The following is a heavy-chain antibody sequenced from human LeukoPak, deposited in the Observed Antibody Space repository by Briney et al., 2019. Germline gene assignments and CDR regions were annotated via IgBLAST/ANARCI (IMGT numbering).Heavy chain of an antibody. CDR1: GFTFSSYS. CDR3: ARAYVGYCSGGSCYPPHFDY. J-gene: IGHJ4*02. CDR2: ISSSSSYI. Sequence: PGGSLRLSCAASGFTFSSYSMNWVRQAPGKGLEWVSSISSSSSYIYYADSVKGRFTISRDNAKNSLYLQMNSLRAEDTAVYYCARAYVGYCSGGSCYPPHFDYWGQGTLVTVSS. V-gene: IGHV3-21*01. D-gene: IGHD2-15*01.